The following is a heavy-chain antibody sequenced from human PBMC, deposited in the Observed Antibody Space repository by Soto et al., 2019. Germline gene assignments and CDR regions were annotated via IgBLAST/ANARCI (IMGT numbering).Heavy chain of an antibody. Sequence: QIPLKESGPTLVKTTQTLTLTCTFSGFSLSSTSMAVGWIRQPPGQALEWLALIYWDDDKRYSPFLKSRLTITKDISKNQVVLTMSNKYPVDTARYYCAHIVVAGLGYYFDYWCQGTLVTVAS. CDR1: GFSLSSTSMA. D-gene: IGHD6-19*01. CDR2: IYWDDDK. CDR3: AHIVVAGLGYYFDY. J-gene: IGHJ4*02. V-gene: IGHV2-5*02.